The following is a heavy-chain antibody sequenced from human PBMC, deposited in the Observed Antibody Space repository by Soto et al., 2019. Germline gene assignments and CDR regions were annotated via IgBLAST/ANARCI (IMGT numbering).Heavy chain of an antibody. V-gene: IGHV4-39*01. J-gene: IGHJ6*02. CDR1: GGSISNSRYY. CDR2: IYHTGNT. CDR3: ARQEVYYYGMDV. Sequence: SETLSLTCTVSGGSISNSRYYWAWIRQPPGKGLEWIGSIYHTGNTYYNPSLRSRVTISVDTSKNQFSLKLSSVTAADTAVYYCARQEVYYYGMDVWGQGTTVTVSS.